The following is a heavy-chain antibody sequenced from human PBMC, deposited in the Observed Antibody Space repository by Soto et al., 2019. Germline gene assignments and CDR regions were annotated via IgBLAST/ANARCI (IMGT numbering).Heavy chain of an antibody. D-gene: IGHD3-10*01. CDR1: GFAFDNYW. J-gene: IGHJ4*02. Sequence: EVQLAESGGGLVQPGGSLRLSCAASGFAFDNYWMTWVRQAPGKEPERVVNINVDGTNTYYMGSVRGRFIISRDNAENSVYLQMNSLRAEDTAVYYCTRDRGWQTFDYWGQGTLVTVSS. V-gene: IGHV3-7*03. CDR2: INVDGTNT. CDR3: TRDRGWQTFDY.